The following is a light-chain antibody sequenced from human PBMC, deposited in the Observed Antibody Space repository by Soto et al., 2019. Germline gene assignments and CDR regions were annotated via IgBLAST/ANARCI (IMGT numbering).Light chain of an antibody. J-gene: IGKJ2*01. Sequence: IPLTQSPSSLSASVGDRVTITCRASQGISSYLAWYQQKPGKAPKLLIYAASTLQSGVPSRFSGSGSGTDFTLTISSLQPEDFATYYCQQHNSYPPYTFGQGTKLEIK. CDR1: QGISSY. V-gene: IGKV1-9*01. CDR3: QQHNSYPPYT. CDR2: AAS.